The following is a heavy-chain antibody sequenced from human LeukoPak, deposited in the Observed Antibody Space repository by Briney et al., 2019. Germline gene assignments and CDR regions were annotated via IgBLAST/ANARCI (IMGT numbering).Heavy chain of an antibody. CDR3: ASPPTRECSSISCPLSY. V-gene: IGHV5-51*03. D-gene: IGHD2-2*01. CDR1: GCSFTTYW. Sequence: PGESLKISCKGSGCSFTTYWIAWVRQMPGEGLEWMGIIYPGDSDTRYSPSFQGQVTISVDKSVSAAYLQWSSLKASDTAMYYCASPPTRECSSISCPLSYWGQGTLVTVSS. J-gene: IGHJ4*02. CDR2: IYPGDSDT.